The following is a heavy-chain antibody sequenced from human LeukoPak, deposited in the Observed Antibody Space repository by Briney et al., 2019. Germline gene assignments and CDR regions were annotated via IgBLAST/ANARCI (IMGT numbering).Heavy chain of an antibody. CDR1: GFTFSSYE. Sequence: GGSLRLSCAASGFTFSSYEMNWVRQPPGKGMVWVSSINSDGSSRSYADSVKGRFTISRDNAKNTLYLQMNSLRVEDTAVYYCARAYFDNSGYYVGYWGQGSLVTVSA. CDR3: ARAYFDNSGYYVGY. D-gene: IGHD3-22*01. V-gene: IGHV3-74*01. CDR2: INSDGSSR. J-gene: IGHJ4*02.